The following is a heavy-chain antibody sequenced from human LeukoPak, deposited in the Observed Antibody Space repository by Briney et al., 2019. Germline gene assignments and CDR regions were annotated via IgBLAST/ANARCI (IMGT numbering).Heavy chain of an antibody. CDR2: ISGNGGGT. V-gene: IGHV3-23*01. Sequence: TGGSLRLSCAASGFTFSSYAMSWVRQAPGKGLEWVSAISGNGGGTYYADSVKGRFTISRDNSKNMLYLQMNSLRAEDTAVYYCAKESGALGAPLYDYWGQGILVTGSS. CDR3: AKESGALGAPLYDY. J-gene: IGHJ4*02. CDR1: GFTFSSYA. D-gene: IGHD4/OR15-4a*01.